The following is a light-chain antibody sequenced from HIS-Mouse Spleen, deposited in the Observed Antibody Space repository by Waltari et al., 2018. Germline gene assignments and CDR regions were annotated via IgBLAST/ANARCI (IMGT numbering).Light chain of an antibody. Sequence: QSALTQPASVSGSPGQSITISFTGTSSDVGSYNLVSWYQQHPGKAPKLMIYEGSKRPSGVSNRFSGSKSGNTASLTISGLQAEDEADYYCCSYAGSSTFGVFGGGTKLTVL. CDR2: EGS. CDR1: SSDVGSYNL. J-gene: IGLJ3*02. V-gene: IGLV2-23*03. CDR3: CSYAGSSTFGV.